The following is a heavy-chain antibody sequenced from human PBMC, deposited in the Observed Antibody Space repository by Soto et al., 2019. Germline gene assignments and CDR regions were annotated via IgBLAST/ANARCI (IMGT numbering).Heavy chain of an antibody. D-gene: IGHD1-26*01. V-gene: IGHV4-31*03. Sequence: SETLSLTCTVSGGSISSGGYYWSWIRQHPGKGLEWIGYIYYSGSTYYNPSLKSRVTISVDTSKNQFSLKLSSVTAADTAVHYCARVISYGYFDYWGQGTLVTVSS. CDR3: ARVISYGYFDY. CDR2: IYYSGST. J-gene: IGHJ4*02. CDR1: GGSISSGGYY.